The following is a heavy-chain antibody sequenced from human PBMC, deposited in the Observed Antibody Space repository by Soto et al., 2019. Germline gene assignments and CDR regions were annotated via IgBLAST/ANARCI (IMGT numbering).Heavy chain of an antibody. J-gene: IGHJ4*02. Sequence: QLQLQESGPGLVKPSETLSLTCTVSGGSISSSSYYWGWIRQPPGKGLEWIGSIYYSGSTYYNPSLKSRVTISVDTSKNQFSLKLSSVTAPDTAVYYCASSSWRYYFDYWGQGTLVTVSS. CDR1: GGSISSSSYY. CDR3: ASSSWRYYFDY. CDR2: IYYSGST. D-gene: IGHD6-13*01. V-gene: IGHV4-39*01.